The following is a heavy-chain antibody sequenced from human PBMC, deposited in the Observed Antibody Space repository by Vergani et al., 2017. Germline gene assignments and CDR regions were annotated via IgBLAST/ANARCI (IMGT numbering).Heavy chain of an antibody. CDR2: IRSKAYGGTT. CDR1: GFTSGDYA. D-gene: IGHD2-2*01. CDR3: ARGSYQLPSFHWYFDL. V-gene: IGHV3-49*03. J-gene: IGHJ2*01. Sequence: EVQLVESGGGLVQPGRSLRLSCTASGFTSGDYAMSWFRQAPGKGLEWVGFIRSKAYGGTTEYAASVKGRFIISRDDSKSIAYLQMNSLKTEDTAVYYCARGSYQLPSFHWYFDLWGRGTLVTVSS.